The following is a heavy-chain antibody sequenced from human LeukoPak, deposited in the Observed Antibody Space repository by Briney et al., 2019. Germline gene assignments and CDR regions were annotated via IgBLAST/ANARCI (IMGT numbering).Heavy chain of an antibody. Sequence: SETLSLTCAVYGGSFSGYYWSWIRQPPGKGLEWIGEINHSGSTNYNPSLKSRVTISVDTSENQFSLKLSSVTAADTAVYYCARGQIVGVRDAFDIWGQGTMVTVSS. CDR3: ARGQIVGVRDAFDI. D-gene: IGHD1-26*01. CDR1: GGSFSGYY. V-gene: IGHV4-34*01. J-gene: IGHJ3*02. CDR2: INHSGST.